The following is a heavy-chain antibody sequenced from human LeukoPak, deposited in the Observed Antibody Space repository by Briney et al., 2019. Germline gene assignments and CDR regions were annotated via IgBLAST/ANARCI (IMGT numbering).Heavy chain of an antibody. CDR1: GYAFTGYY. D-gene: IGHD6-13*01. J-gene: IGHJ3*02. CDR2: INPNSGGT. CDR3: ARGAYSSSWGRLWDI. Sequence: ASVKVSCKASGYAFTGYYMHWVRQAPGQGPEWMGWINPNSGGTNYAQKFQGRVTMTRDTSISTAYMELSRLRSDDTAVYYCARGAYSSSWGRLWDIWGQGTMVTVSS. V-gene: IGHV1-2*02.